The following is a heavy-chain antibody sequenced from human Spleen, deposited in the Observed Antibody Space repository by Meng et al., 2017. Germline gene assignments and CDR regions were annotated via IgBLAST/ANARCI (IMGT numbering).Heavy chain of an antibody. Sequence: QVQLVQSGAEVKKPGASVKVSCKASGYTFTNYDINWVRQATGQGLEWMGWFVNYVDTYPAPKFQGRVTMTTDTHTNTAFMELRSLTSDDTAVYYCASGTPGRSYCDYWGQGTLVTVSS. CDR3: ASGTPGRSYCDY. D-gene: IGHD2-15*01. CDR1: GYTFTNYD. J-gene: IGHJ4*02. V-gene: IGHV1-18*01. CDR2: FVNYVDT.